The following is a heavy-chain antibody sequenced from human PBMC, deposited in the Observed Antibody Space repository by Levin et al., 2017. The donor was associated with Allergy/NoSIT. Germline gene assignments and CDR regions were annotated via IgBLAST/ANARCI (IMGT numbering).Heavy chain of an antibody. V-gene: IGHV3-23*01. CDR1: GFTFSTRA. CDR3: AKGVTIFGVGRLDY. D-gene: IGHD3-3*01. J-gene: IGHJ4*02. CDR2: TTGDGDDT. Sequence: GGSLRLSCAASGFTFSTRAMTWVRQAAGKGLEWVSGTTGDGDDTHYADSVKGRFTISRDNSKNTLYLQMNSLRAEDTAIYYCAKGVTIFGVGRLDYWGQGTLVTVSS.